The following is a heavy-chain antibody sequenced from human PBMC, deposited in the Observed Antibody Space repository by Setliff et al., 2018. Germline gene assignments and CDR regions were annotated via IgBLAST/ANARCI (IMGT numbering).Heavy chain of an antibody. CDR2: IHMSGGPI. J-gene: IGHJ5*02. D-gene: IGHD3-10*01. Sequence: GGSLRLSCAASGFTLSSYEMNWVRQAPGKGLEWVSYIHMSGGPIFYADSVKGRFTMSRDVAKNSLYLQMNSLRAEDTAIYYCARDLIRGAPNWFDPWGQGTLVTVSS. CDR1: GFTLSSYE. CDR3: ARDLIRGAPNWFDP. V-gene: IGHV3-48*03.